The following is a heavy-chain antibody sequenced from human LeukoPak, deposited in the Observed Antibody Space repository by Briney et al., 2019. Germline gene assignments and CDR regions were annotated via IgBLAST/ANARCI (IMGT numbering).Heavy chain of an antibody. CDR1: GGSLSGYY. J-gene: IGHJ6*02. CDR3: ARGNPPDGMDV. CDR2: INHSGST. V-gene: IGHV4-34*01. Sequence: SETLSLTCAVYGGSLSGYYWSWIRQPPGKGLEWIGEINHSGSTNYNPSLKSRVTISVDTSKNQFSLKLSSVTAADTAVYYCARGNPPDGMDVWGQGTTVTVSS.